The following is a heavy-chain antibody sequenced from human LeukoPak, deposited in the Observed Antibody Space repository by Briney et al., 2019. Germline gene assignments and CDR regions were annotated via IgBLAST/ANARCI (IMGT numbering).Heavy chain of an antibody. Sequence: PSETLSLTCTVSGGSISSYYWSWIRQPAGKGLEWIGRIYTSGSTNYNPSLKSRVTMSVDTSKNQFSLKLSSVTAADTAVYHCARVPPNLYYDFWSGYSSPTYFDYWGQGTLVTVSS. CDR1: GGSISSYY. J-gene: IGHJ4*02. CDR3: ARVPPNLYYDFWSGYSSPTYFDY. V-gene: IGHV4-4*07. D-gene: IGHD3-3*01. CDR2: IYTSGST.